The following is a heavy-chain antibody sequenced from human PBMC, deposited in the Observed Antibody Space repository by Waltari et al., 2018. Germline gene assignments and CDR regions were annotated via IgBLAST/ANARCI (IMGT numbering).Heavy chain of an antibody. J-gene: IGHJ4*01. CDR3: ARYGEVPPNYFFDF. D-gene: IGHD2-21*01. Sequence: QVQLHQWGAGLLKPSETLSLTCAFSGESFSGYFWMWIRQPPGKGLEWLGAIHYDGSTNYKPSLKSRLSLSVDTTKKHFSLRLTSVTAADTGMYFCARYGEVPPNYFFDFWGQGIRVTVSS. CDR2: IHYDGST. V-gene: IGHV4-34*01. CDR1: GESFSGYF.